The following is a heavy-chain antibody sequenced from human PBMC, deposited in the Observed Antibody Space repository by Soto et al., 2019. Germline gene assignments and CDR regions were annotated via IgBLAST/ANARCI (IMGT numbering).Heavy chain of an antibody. CDR1: GFSFSSYA. CDR3: AISRMSVVFDY. Sequence: GGSLRLSCAASGFSFSSYAMHWVCQAPGKGLEWVAVISYDGSNKDHADSVKGRFTISRDNSKNTLYLQMNSLRAEDTAVYYCAISRMSVVFDYWGQGTLVTVSS. CDR2: ISYDGSNK. J-gene: IGHJ4*02. V-gene: IGHV3-30-3*01.